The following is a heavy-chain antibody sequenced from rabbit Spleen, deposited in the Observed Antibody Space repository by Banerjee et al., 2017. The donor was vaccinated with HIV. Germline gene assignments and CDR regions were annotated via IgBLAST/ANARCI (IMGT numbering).Heavy chain of an antibody. CDR1: GFSFSSSYY. Sequence: QSLEESGGGLVKPGASLTLTCKASGFSFSSSYYMCWVRQAPGKGLEWIACIYAGSNGSTYYASWAKGRFTISKTSSTTVTLQMPSLTAADTATYFCARDVGASNSDDFNLWGQGTLVTVS. CDR2: IYAGSNGST. CDR3: ARDVGASNSDDFNL. V-gene: IGHV1S40*01. J-gene: IGHJ4*01. D-gene: IGHD1-1*01.